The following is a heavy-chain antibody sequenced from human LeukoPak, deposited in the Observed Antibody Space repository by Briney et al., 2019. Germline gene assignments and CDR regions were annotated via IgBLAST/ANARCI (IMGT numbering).Heavy chain of an antibody. V-gene: IGHV1-18*01. D-gene: IGHD3-9*01. J-gene: IGHJ3*02. CDR3: ARDQAMRRYFDWLFPDAFDI. Sequence: ASVKVSCKASGYTFTSYGIGWVRQAPGQGLEWMGWISAYNGNTNYAQKLQGRVTMTTDTSTSTAYMELRSLRSDDTAVYYCARDQAMRRYFDWLFPDAFDIWGQGTMVTVSS. CDR1: GYTFTSYG. CDR2: ISAYNGNT.